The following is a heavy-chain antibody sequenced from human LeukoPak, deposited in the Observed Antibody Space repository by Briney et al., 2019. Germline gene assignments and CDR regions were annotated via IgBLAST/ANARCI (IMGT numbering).Heavy chain of an antibody. J-gene: IGHJ5*02. CDR1: GGSISSSSFH. V-gene: IGHV4-39*01. Sequence: SETLSLICTVSGGSISSSSFHWGWIRQPPGKGLEWIGTIFYSGSTYYNPSLKSRVTMYVDTSKTQFSLKLSSVTAADTAVYYCARQGYISGQGFRNNWFDPWGQGSLVTVSS. CDR2: IFYSGST. CDR3: ARQGYISGQGFRNNWFDP. D-gene: IGHD6-19*01.